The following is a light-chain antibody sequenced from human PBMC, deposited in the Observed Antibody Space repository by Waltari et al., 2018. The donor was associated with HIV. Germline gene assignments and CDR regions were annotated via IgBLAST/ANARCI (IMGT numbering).Light chain of an antibody. CDR2: DGD. CDR1: TGRVTTTHY. Sequence: QAVVTQEPSLSVPPGGTVTFTCASFTGRVTTTHYPYWFQQKAGQAPRTLIYDGDKRHPGTPGRFAGYITEGKAALTLTGAQPEDEATYHCLLSFHTVRVFGGGT. V-gene: IGLV7-46*01. J-gene: IGLJ2*01. CDR3: LLSFHTVRV.